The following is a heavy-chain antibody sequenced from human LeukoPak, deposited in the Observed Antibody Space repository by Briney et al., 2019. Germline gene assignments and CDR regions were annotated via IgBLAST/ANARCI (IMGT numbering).Heavy chain of an antibody. V-gene: IGHV4-59*08. CDR3: ASGSRTGYYYYYYGMDV. Sequence: SETLSLTCTVSGGSISSYYWGWIRQPPGKGLEWIGYIYYRGSTNYNPSLKSRVTISVDTSKNQFSLKLSSVTAADTAVYYCASGSRTGYYYYYYGMDVWGQGTTVTVSS. CDR2: IYYRGST. D-gene: IGHD1-26*01. J-gene: IGHJ6*02. CDR1: GGSISSYY.